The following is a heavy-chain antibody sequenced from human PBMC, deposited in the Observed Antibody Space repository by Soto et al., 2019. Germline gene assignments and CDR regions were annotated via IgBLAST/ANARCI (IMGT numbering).Heavy chain of an antibody. CDR1: GGSISSYY. CDR2: IYYSGST. V-gene: IGHV4-59*01. J-gene: IGHJ4*02. D-gene: IGHD2-2*01. Sequence: SETLSLTCTFSGGSISSYYWSWLRQPPGKGLEWIGYIYYSGSTNYNPSLKSRVTISVDTSKNQFSLKLSSVTAADTAVYYCARVQEDDVVVPAAIDYWGQGTLVTVSS. CDR3: ARVQEDDVVVPAAIDY.